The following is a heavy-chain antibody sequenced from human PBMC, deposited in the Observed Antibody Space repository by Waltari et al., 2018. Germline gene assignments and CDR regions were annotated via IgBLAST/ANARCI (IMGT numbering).Heavy chain of an antibody. Sequence: EVQLVESGGGLVKPGGSLRLSCAASGFTFSSYSMNWVRQAPGRGREGVSSISSSSSYIYYADSVKGRFTISRDNAKNSLYLQMNSLRAEDTAVYYCACILRTGDRGDYWGQGTLVTVSS. CDR1: GFTFSSYS. D-gene: IGHD7-27*01. CDR3: ACILRTGDRGDY. J-gene: IGHJ4*02. CDR2: ISSSSSYI. V-gene: IGHV3-21*01.